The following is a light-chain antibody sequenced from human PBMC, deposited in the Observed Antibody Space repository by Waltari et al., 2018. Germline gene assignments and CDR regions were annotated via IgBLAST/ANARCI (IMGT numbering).Light chain of an antibody. CDR2: GAS. CDR1: QSVTSK. V-gene: IGKV3-15*01. J-gene: IGKJ1*01. Sequence: EIVMTQSPATLSVSPGERATLSCRASQSVTSKLAWYQQKPGQAPRLLIYGASTRATGIPARFSGSGSGTEFTLTISSLQSEDSAVYYCQQYKNWVSWTFGQGTKVEIK. CDR3: QQYKNWVSWT.